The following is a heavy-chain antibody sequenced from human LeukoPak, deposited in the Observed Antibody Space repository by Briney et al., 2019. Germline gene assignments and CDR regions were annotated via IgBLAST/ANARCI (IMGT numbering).Heavy chain of an antibody. CDR3: ARGVVGATYNWFDP. CDR1: GGSISSYY. D-gene: IGHD1-26*01. J-gene: IGHJ5*02. V-gene: IGHV4-59*01. CDR2: IYYSGST. Sequence: PSETLSLTCTVSGGSISSYYWSWIRQPPGKGLEWIGYIYYSGSTNYNPSLKSRVTISVDTSKNQFSLKLSSVTAADTAVYYCARGVVGATYNWFDPWGQGTLVTVSS.